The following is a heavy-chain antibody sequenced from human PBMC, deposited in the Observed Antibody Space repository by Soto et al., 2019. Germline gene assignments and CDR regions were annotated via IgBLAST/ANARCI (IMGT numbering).Heavy chain of an antibody. J-gene: IGHJ4*02. V-gene: IGHV3-21*01. Sequence: EVQLVESGGGLVKPGGSLRLSCAASGFTFSSYSMNWVRQAPGKGLEWVSSISSSSSYIYYADSVKGRFTISRDNAKNSLYLKMNSLRAEDTAVYYCARDAIDYGAYTSYFDYWGQGTLVTVSS. CDR3: ARDAIDYGAYTSYFDY. CDR1: GFTFSSYS. D-gene: IGHD4-17*01. CDR2: ISSSSSYI.